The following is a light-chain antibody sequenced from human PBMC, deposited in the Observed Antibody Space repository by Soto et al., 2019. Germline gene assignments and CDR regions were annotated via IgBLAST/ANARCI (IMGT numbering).Light chain of an antibody. Sequence: EIVLTQSPATLSLSPGEIATLSCRASQSVSSYLAWYQQKPGHAPRLLIYDASNRATGIPARFSGSGSGTDFTLTISSLEPENFEVYNCQQRSNWPPITFGQGTRLEIK. V-gene: IGKV3-11*01. CDR3: QQRSNWPPIT. J-gene: IGKJ5*01. CDR2: DAS. CDR1: QSVSSY.